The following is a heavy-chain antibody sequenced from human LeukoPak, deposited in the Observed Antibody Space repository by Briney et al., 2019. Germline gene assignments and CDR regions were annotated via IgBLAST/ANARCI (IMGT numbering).Heavy chain of an antibody. CDR3: ARDLLYCGSTSCYHDTFDI. CDR2: ISAYNGNT. D-gene: IGHD2-2*01. Sequence: GASVKVSCKASGYTFTSSGISWVRQAPGQGLEWMGWISAYNGNTYYARKLQGRVTMITDTSTSTAYMELRSLRSDDTAVYYCARDLLYCGSTSCYHDTFDIWGQGTMVTVSS. CDR1: GYTFTSSG. J-gene: IGHJ3*02. V-gene: IGHV1-18*01.